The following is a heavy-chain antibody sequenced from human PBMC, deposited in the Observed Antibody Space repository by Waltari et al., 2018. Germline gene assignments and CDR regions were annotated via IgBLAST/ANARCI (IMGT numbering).Heavy chain of an antibody. CDR2: ISGSGGST. V-gene: IGHV3-23*01. CDR3: AKEYYDFWSGYPESNFQH. J-gene: IGHJ1*01. Sequence: EVQLLESGGGLVQPGGSLRLSCAASGFTFSSYAMRWVRQAPGKGLEWVSAISGSGGSTYYADSVKGRFTISRDNSKNTLYLQMNSLRAEDTAVYYCAKEYYDFWSGYPESNFQHWGQGTLVTVSS. D-gene: IGHD3-3*01. CDR1: GFTFSSYA.